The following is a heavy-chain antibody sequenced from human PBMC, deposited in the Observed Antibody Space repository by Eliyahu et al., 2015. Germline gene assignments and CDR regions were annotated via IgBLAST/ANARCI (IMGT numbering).Heavy chain of an antibody. Sequence: QVQLVESGGGVVQPGRSLRLSXAASGFTFXXYGMHWVRQAPGKGXEWVXVXXYDGSNKYYADSVKGRFTISRDNSKNTLYLQMNSLRAEDTAVYYCARVWVTGTDYFDYWGQGTLVTVSS. CDR3: ARVWVTGTDYFDY. V-gene: IGHV3-33*01. CDR1: GFTFXXYG. J-gene: IGHJ4*02. D-gene: IGHD1-7*01. CDR2: XXYDGSNK.